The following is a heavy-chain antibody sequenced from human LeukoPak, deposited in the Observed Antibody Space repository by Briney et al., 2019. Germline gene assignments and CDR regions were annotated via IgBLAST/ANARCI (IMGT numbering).Heavy chain of an antibody. CDR1: GFTFSSYS. V-gene: IGHV3-21*01. J-gene: IGHJ6*02. CDR2: ISSSSSYI. Sequence: GSLRLSCAASGFTFSSYSMNWVRQAPGKGLEWVSSISSSSSYIYYADSVKGRFTISRDNAKNSLYLQMNSLRAEDTAVYYCARLDTAMVLNGMDVWGQGTTVTVSS. CDR3: ARLDTAMVLNGMDV. D-gene: IGHD5-18*01.